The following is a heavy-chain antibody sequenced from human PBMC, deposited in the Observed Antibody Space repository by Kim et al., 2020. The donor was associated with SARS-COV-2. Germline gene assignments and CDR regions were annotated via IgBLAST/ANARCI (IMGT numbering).Heavy chain of an antibody. Sequence: ASVKVSCKASGYTFSVYYIHWVRQAPGQGLEWMGRINPDSGVTDYAQKFQGRVTMTRDTSISTGYMELSRLRSDDTAVYYCATNPYGDSLVYAFHIWGQGTLVTVSS. CDR2: INPDSGVT. CDR1: GYTFSVYY. D-gene: IGHD4-17*01. J-gene: IGHJ3*02. V-gene: IGHV1-2*06. CDR3: ATNPYGDSLVYAFHI.